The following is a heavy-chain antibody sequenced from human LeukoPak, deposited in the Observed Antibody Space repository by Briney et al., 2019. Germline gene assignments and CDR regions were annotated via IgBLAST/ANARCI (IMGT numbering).Heavy chain of an antibody. CDR1: DDSMRSDSYY. V-gene: IGHV4-39*07. J-gene: IGHJ3*02. D-gene: IGHD3-22*01. CDR2: IYYSGST. CDR3: ARGSRRITMIVVVNRDFGAFDI. Sequence: SETLSLTCAVSDDSMRSDSYYWGWIRQPPGKGLEWIGSIYYSGSTYYNPSLKSRVTISVDTSKNQFSLKLSSVTAADTAVYYCARGSRRITMIVVVNRDFGAFDIWGQGTMVTVSS.